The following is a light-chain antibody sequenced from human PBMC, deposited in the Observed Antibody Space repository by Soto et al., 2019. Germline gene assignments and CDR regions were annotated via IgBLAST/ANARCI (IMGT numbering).Light chain of an antibody. CDR2: GAS. CDR3: QQYGSSPSLT. CDR1: QSVSSN. J-gene: IGKJ4*01. Sequence: EIVLTQSPVTLSVSPGERVTLSCRASQSVSSNLAWYQQKPGQAPSLLIYGASSRATGIPDRFSGSGSGTDFTLTISRLEPEDFAVYYCQQYGSSPSLTFGGGTKVDIK. V-gene: IGKV3-20*01.